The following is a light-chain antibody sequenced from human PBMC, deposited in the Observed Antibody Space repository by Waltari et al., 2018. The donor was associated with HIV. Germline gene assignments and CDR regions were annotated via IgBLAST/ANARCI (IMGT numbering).Light chain of an antibody. Sequence: QSALTQPAPVSGSPGQSITISCTGTSSDVGRYNYVSWYQQHPGKAPKLMIYEVSNRPSGVSNRFSGSKSGNTASLSISGLQAEDEADYYCSSYTSSSTRVFGGGTNLTVL. CDR1: SSDVGRYNY. CDR2: EVS. J-gene: IGLJ3*02. CDR3: SSYTSSSTRV. V-gene: IGLV2-14*01.